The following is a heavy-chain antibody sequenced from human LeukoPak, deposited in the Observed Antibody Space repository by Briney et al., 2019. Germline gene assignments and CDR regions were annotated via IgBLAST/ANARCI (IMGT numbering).Heavy chain of an antibody. V-gene: IGHV3-33*01. CDR3: ARDAIGSRSSWYGDPLGY. Sequence: GRSLRLSCAASGFTFSSYGMHWVRQAPGKGLEWVAVIWYDGSNKYYADSVKGRFTISRDNSKNTLYLQMNSLRAEDTAVYYCARDAIGSRSSWYGDPLGYWGQGTLVTVSS. D-gene: IGHD6-13*01. J-gene: IGHJ4*02. CDR1: GFTFSSYG. CDR2: IWYDGSNK.